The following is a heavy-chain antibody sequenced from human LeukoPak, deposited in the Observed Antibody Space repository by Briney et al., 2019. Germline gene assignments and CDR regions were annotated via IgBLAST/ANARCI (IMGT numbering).Heavy chain of an antibody. CDR2: ISSSSSTI. V-gene: IGHV3-48*01. Sequence: PGGSLRLSCAASGLTFSSYSMNWVRQALGKGLEWVSYISSSSSTIYYADSVKGRFTISRDNAKNSLYLQMNSLRAEDTAVYYCARDLFRKGAFDIWGQGTMVTVSS. D-gene: IGHD2-21*01. J-gene: IGHJ3*02. CDR3: ARDLFRKGAFDI. CDR1: GLTFSSYS.